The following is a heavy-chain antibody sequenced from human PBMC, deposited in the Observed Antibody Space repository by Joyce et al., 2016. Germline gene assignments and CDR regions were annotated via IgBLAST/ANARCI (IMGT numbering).Heavy chain of an antibody. J-gene: IGHJ6*02. Sequence: QVQLVESGGGVVQPGRSLRLSCAASGFTFHNYAMFWVRQSPDKGLELVAGMSDHGRNTYSADAVRGRFSISRDNSKNTSYLHMNSLRPEDTAVYFCAKATVTDRDYFYYYGMDVWGQGTTVTVSS. CDR2: MSDHGRNT. CDR3: AKATVTDRDYFYYYGMDV. V-gene: IGHV3-30*18. D-gene: IGHD4-17*01. CDR1: GFTFHNYA.